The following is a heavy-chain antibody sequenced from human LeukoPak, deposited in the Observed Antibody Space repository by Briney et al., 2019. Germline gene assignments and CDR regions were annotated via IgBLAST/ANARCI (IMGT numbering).Heavy chain of an antibody. D-gene: IGHD6-19*01. V-gene: IGHV3-23*01. CDR2: ISGSGGST. J-gene: IGHJ4*02. CDR3: ANLIAVAGLFDY. Sequence: GGSLRLSCAASGFTFSSYAMSWVRQAPGKGLEWVSAISGSGGSTYYADSVKGRFTISRDNSKNTLYLQMNSLRAEDTAVYYCANLIAVAGLFDYWGQGTLVTVSS. CDR1: GFTFSSYA.